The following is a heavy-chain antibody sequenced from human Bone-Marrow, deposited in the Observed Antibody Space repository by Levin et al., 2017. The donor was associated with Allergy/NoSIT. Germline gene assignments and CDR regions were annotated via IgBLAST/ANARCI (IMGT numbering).Heavy chain of an antibody. Sequence: SETLSLTCTVSGGSISSGGYYWSWIRQHPGKGLEWIGYIYYSGSTYYNPSLKSRVTISVDTSKNQFSLKLSSVTAADTAVYYCASQISPKMRGIVATGTRAAFDYWGQGTLVTVSS. CDR1: GGSISSGGYY. CDR2: IYYSGST. D-gene: IGHD5-12*01. CDR3: ASQISPKMRGIVATGTRAAFDY. V-gene: IGHV4-31*03. J-gene: IGHJ4*02.